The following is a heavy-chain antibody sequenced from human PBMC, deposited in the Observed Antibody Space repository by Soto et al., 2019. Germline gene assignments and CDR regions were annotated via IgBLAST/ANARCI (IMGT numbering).Heavy chain of an antibody. D-gene: IGHD1-26*01. CDR2: IIPIFGTA. Sequence: QVQLVQSGAEVKKPGSSVKVSCKASGGTFSSYAISWVRQAPGQGLEWMGGIIPIFGTANYAQKFQGRVTSTADETTSTAYMELSSMRSEDTAVYYCASGWELATGYYYGMDVWGQGTTVTVSS. J-gene: IGHJ6*02. CDR1: GGTFSSYA. V-gene: IGHV1-69*01. CDR3: ASGWELATGYYYGMDV.